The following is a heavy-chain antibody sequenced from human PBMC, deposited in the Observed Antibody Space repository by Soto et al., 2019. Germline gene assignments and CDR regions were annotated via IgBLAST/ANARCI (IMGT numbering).Heavy chain of an antibody. CDR3: ARERITIFGGDPPYYYYYGMDV. Sequence: GASVNVSCKASGGTFSSYAISGVQEAPGQELEWMGGIIPIFGTANYAQKFQGRVTITADESTSTAYMELSSLRSEDTAVYYCARERITIFGGDPPYYYYYGMDVWGQGTTVTVSS. CDR1: GGTFSSYA. V-gene: IGHV1-69*13. J-gene: IGHJ6*02. CDR2: IIPIFGTA. D-gene: IGHD3-3*01.